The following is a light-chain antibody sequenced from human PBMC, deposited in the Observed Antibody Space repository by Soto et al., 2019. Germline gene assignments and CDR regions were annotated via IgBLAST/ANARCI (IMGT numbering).Light chain of an antibody. V-gene: IGLV1-40*01. J-gene: IGLJ2*01. CDR2: DDI. CDR3: QSYDSSLSGVL. Sequence: QSVLTQPPSVSGAPGQRVTISCTGSSSNIGANYNVHWYQQFPGTAPKLLIYDDINRPSGVPDRFSGSKSGTSASLAITGLRAEDEADYYCQSYDSSLSGVLFGGGTKLTVL. CDR1: SSNIGANYN.